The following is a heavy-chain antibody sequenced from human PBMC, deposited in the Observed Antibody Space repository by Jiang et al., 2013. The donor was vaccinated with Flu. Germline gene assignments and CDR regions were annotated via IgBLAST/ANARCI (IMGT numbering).Heavy chain of an antibody. CDR2: IFYSGST. Sequence: GSGLVKPSETLSLTCTVSGGSISSYYWSWIRQPPGKGLEWIGYIFYSGSTNYNPSLKSRVTISVDTSKTQFSLRLSSVTAADTAVYYCARGPLWFGDHAFDIWGQGTMVTVSS. CDR1: GGSISSYY. D-gene: IGHD3-10*01. CDR3: ARGPLWFGDHAFDI. V-gene: IGHV4-59*01. J-gene: IGHJ3*02.